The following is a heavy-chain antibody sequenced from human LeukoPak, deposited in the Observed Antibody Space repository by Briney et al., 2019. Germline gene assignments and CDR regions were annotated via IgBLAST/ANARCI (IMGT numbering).Heavy chain of an antibody. V-gene: IGHV4-59*08. CDR2: INYSGRT. CDR1: GGSIRNYY. J-gene: IGHJ4*02. D-gene: IGHD3-16*01. Sequence: PSETLSLTCTVSGGSIRNYYWSWIRQPPGKGLEWLGYINYSGRTNYNPSLKSRVTISVDTSMTQFSLGLTSATAADTAIYYCARNVFSYGEPFDCWGQGTLITVSS. CDR3: ARNVFSYGEPFDC.